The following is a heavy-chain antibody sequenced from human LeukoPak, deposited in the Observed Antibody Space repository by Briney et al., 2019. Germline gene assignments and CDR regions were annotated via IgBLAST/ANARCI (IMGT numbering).Heavy chain of an antibody. D-gene: IGHD3-22*01. Sequence: GGSLRLSCAASGFTFNSYAMNWVRQAPGRGLEWVSAISGSGHSTYYADSVKGRFSISRDNSKNTLYLQMNSLRAEDTAVYYCVKDHRYYYFDSTGYHPPEADSYLDSWGQGTLVTVSS. CDR1: GFTFNSYA. CDR3: VKDHRYYYFDSTGYHPPEADSYLDS. J-gene: IGHJ4*02. V-gene: IGHV3-23*01. CDR2: ISGSGHST.